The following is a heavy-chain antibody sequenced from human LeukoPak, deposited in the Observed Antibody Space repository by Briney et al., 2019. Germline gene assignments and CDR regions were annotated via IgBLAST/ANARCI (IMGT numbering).Heavy chain of an antibody. CDR3: ASHWIQLSSSNYFDY. CDR2: IYYSGST. Sequence: SETLSLTSTLSVGSISISSSYCGWTRHPPGKWLEWIGIIYYSGSTYYNPSLKSRVTISVDTSKNQFSLKLSSVTAADTAVYYCASHWIQLSSSNYFDYWGQGTLVTVSS. V-gene: IGHV4-39*01. CDR1: VGSISISSSY. J-gene: IGHJ4*02. D-gene: IGHD5-18*01.